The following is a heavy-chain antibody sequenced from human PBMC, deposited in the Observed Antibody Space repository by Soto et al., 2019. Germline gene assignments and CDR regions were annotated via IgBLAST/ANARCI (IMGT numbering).Heavy chain of an antibody. CDR1: GFTFSSYS. J-gene: IGHJ6*02. Sequence: GGSLRLSCAASGFTFSSYSMNWVRQAPGKGLEWVSAISGSGGSTYYADSVKGRFTISRDNSKNTLYLQMNSLRAEDTAVYYCAKAAAGKEGAYYYYGMDVWGQGTTVTVSS. CDR2: ISGSGGST. CDR3: AKAAAGKEGAYYYYGMDV. V-gene: IGHV3-23*01. D-gene: IGHD6-13*01.